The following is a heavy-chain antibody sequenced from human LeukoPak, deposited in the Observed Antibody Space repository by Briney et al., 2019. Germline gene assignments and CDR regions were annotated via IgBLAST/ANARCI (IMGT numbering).Heavy chain of an antibody. J-gene: IGHJ4*02. CDR2: IPYDGSNK. Sequence: GSLRLSCAASGFTFSSYAMHWVRQAPGKGLEWVAVIPYDGSNKYYADSVKGRFTISRDNSKNTLYLQMNSLRAEDTAVYYCARVGIVGAYFDYWGQGTLVTVSS. V-gene: IGHV3-30-3*01. D-gene: IGHD1-26*01. CDR1: GFTFSSYA. CDR3: ARVGIVGAYFDY.